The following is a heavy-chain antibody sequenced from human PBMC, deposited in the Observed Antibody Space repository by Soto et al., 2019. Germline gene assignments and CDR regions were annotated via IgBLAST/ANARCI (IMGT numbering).Heavy chain of an antibody. CDR2: ISYDGGLQ. CDR1: GFTFSSYG. D-gene: IGHD5-18*01. CDR3: VSDRGYGHASVPYS. V-gene: IGHV3-30*03. Sequence: QAQLVESGGGVVQPGRSLRLSCAASGFTFSSYGMHWVRQAPGTGLEWVAVISYDGGLQHYADSVKGRFTISRDNSKNMVLLQMNSLRAEATAGYYCVSDRGYGHASVPYSWGQGTLVSVSS. J-gene: IGHJ4*02.